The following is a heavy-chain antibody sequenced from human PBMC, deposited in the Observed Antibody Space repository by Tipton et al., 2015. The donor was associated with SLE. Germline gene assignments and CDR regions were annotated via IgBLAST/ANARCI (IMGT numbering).Heavy chain of an antibody. CDR3: AGAQSGLRYFQH. D-gene: IGHD4/OR15-4a*01. Sequence: QVQLVQSGAEVKKPGSSVKVSCKASGGTFSSYAISWVRQAPGQGLEWMGGIIPILGIVNYAQKFQGRVTITTDESTSTAYMELSSLRSGDTAVYYCAGAQSGLRYFQHWGQGTLVTVSS. CDR2: IIPILGIV. CDR1: GGTFSSYA. V-gene: IGHV1-69*01. J-gene: IGHJ1*01.